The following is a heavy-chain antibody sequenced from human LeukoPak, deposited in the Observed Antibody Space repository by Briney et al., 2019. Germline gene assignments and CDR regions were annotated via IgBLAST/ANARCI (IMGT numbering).Heavy chain of an antibody. CDR1: GFTFSSYW. CDR3: ARVQTAAGDY. V-gene: IGHV3-7*01. D-gene: IGHD6-13*01. J-gene: IGHJ4*02. CDR2: IKQDGSEK. Sequence: GGSLRLSCAASGFTFSSYWMTWVRQAPGRGLEWVANIKQDGSEKYYVDSVKGRFTISRDNAKNSLDLQMNSLRDEDTAVYYCARVQTAAGDYWGQGTLVTVSS.